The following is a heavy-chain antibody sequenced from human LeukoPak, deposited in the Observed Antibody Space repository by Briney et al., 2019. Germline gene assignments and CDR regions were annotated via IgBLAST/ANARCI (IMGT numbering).Heavy chain of an antibody. V-gene: IGHV3-7*03. CDR1: GFTFSSYW. CDR2: IKQDGSEK. J-gene: IGHJ4*02. D-gene: IGHD3-16*02. Sequence: GGSLRLSCAASGFTFSSYWMSWVRQAPGKGLEWVTNIKQDGSEKYYVDSVKGRFTISRDNAKNSLYLQMNSLRAEDTAVYYCARDRLNVWGSYRTFDYWGQGTLVTVSS. CDR3: ARDRLNVWGSYRTFDY.